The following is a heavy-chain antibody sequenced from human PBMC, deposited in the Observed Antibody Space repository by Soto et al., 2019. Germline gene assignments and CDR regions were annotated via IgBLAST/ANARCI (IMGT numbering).Heavy chain of an antibody. J-gene: IGHJ4*02. CDR2: IYYSGST. V-gene: IGHV4-59*01. CDR1: GGAMSRYY. Sequence: PSQTLSLTCTVSGGAMSRYYWSWIRQPPGKGLEWIAYIYYSGSTNYNPSLKSRVTTSVDTSKNQFSLKLSSVTAADTAVYYCERAGRWLPAFNVDDWGQGTLVTVSS. CDR3: ERAGRWLPAFNVDD. D-gene: IGHD3-10*01.